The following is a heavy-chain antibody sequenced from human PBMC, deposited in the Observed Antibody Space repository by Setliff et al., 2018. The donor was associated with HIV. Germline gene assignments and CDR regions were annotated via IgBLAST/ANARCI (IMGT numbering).Heavy chain of an antibody. J-gene: IGHJ5*02. CDR3: ASGGYWGSGRYHGGWFDP. CDR1: GGSISSYY. CDR2: IYYSGTT. V-gene: IGHV4-59*01. D-gene: IGHD3-10*01. Sequence: SETLSLTCNVSGGSISSYYWSWIRQPPGKGLEWIGHIYYSGTTNYNPSLKSRVTISVDTSKNQFSLKLSSVTAADTAVYYCASGGYWGSGRYHGGWFDPWGQGTRVTVSS.